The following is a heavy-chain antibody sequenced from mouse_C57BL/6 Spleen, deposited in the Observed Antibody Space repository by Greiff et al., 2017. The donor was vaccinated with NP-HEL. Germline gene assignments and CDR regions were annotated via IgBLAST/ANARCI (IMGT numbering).Heavy chain of an antibody. D-gene: IGHD1-1*01. CDR3: ARYPSYYGSSYRYFDV. CDR2: IYPGDGDT. J-gene: IGHJ1*03. V-gene: IGHV1-80*01. CDR1: GYAFSSYW. Sequence: QVQLQQSGAELAKPGASVKISCKASGYAFSSYWMNWVKQRPGKGLEWIGQIYPGDGDTNYNGKFKGKATLTADKSSSTAYMQLSSLTSEDSAVYFCARYPSYYGSSYRYFDVWGTGTTVTVSS.